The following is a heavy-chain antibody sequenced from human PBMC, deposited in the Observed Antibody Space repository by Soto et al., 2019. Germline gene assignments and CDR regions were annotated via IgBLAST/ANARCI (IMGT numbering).Heavy chain of an antibody. V-gene: IGHV4-59*01. CDR1: GGSITSYY. CDR3: ARDLADYYDSSGYGLDV. J-gene: IGHJ6*02. Sequence: PSETLSLTCTVSGGSITSYYWSWIRQPPGKGLDWIGYIYYSGSTNYSPSLKSRVTISVDTSKNQFSLKLSSVTAAGTAVYYCARDLADYYDSSGYGLDVWGQGTTVTVSS. D-gene: IGHD3-22*01. CDR2: IYYSGST.